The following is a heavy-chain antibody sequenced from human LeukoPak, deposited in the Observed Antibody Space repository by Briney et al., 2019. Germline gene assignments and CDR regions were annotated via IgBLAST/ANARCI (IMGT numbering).Heavy chain of an antibody. J-gene: IGHJ4*02. CDR2: IYPGDSDT. CDR3: ARLPGYYDRYYFDY. D-gene: IGHD3-22*01. V-gene: IGHV5-51*01. Sequence: GEPLRISCKGSGYSFTGYWIGWVRQMPGKGLEWMGIIYPGDSDTRYSPSFQGQVTISADKSISTAYLQWSSLKASDTAMYYCARLPGYYDRYYFDYWGQGTLVTVSS. CDR1: GYSFTGYW.